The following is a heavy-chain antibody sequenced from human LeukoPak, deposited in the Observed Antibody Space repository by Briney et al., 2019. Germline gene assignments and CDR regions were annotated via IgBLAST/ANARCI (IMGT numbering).Heavy chain of an antibody. CDR1: GGSISRYY. Sequence: SETLSLTCTVSGGSISRYYWSWIRQPPGKGLEWIGYIYYSGSTNYNPSLKSRVAISVDTSKNQFSLRLSSMTAADTAVYYCARVTGYMIEDYFDYWGQGTLVTVSS. V-gene: IGHV4-59*01. CDR2: IYYSGST. D-gene: IGHD3-22*01. J-gene: IGHJ4*02. CDR3: ARVTGYMIEDYFDY.